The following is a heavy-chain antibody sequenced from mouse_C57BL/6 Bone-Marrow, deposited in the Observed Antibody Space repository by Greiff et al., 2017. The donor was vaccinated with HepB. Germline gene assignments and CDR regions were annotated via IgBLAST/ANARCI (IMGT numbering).Heavy chain of an antibody. CDR3: ASLYDYGGY. V-gene: IGHV1-69*01. CDR2: IDPSDSYT. D-gene: IGHD2-4*01. Sequence: QVQLQQPGAELVMPGASVKLSCKASGYTFTSYWMHWVKQRPGQGLEWIGEIDPSDSYTNYNQQFKGKSTLTVDKSSSTAYMQLSSLTSEDSAVYYCASLYDYGGYWGQGTTLTVSS. CDR1: GYTFTSYW. J-gene: IGHJ2*01.